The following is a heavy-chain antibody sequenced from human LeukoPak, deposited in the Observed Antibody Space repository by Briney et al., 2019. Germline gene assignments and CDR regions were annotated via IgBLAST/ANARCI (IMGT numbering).Heavy chain of an antibody. CDR3: ARGIRRYCSSTSCPRGNWFDP. J-gene: IGHJ5*02. CDR1: GRSFSGYY. V-gene: IGHV4-34*01. Sequence: EPSETLSLTCAVYGRSFSGYYWSWIRQPPGKGLEWIGEINHSGSTNYNPSLKSRVTISVDTSKNQFSLKLSSVTAADTAVYYCARGIRRYCSSTSCPRGNWFDPWGQGTLVTVSS. CDR2: INHSGST. D-gene: IGHD2-2*01.